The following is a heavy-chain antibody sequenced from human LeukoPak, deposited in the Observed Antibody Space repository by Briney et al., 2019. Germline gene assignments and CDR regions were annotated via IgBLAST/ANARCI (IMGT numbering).Heavy chain of an antibody. V-gene: IGHV3-9*01. J-gene: IGHJ4*02. CDR2: ITWNSGVI. Sequence: GGSLRLCCAASGFTFDDYAMHWVRQAPGKGLDLVSGITWNSGVIRYADSVKGRFTVSRDNAMNSLYLEMNSLRVEDTAFYFCVKDRTYDSTGSYFDYWGQGTLVAVSS. CDR3: VKDRTYDSTGSYFDY. CDR1: GFTFDDYA. D-gene: IGHD3-22*01.